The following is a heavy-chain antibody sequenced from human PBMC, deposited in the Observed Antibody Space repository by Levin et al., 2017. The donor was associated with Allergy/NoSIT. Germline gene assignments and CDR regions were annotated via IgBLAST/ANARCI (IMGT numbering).Heavy chain of an antibody. CDR3: ARDNYGGNSGCFDY. CDR2: ISSSSSYT. V-gene: IGHV3-11*05. J-gene: IGHJ4*02. CDR1: GFTFSDYY. Sequence: GGSLRLSCAASGFTFSDYYMSWIRQAPGKGLEWVSYISSSSSYTNYADSVKGRFTISRDNAKNSLYLQMNSLRAEDTAVYYCARDNYGGNSGCFDYWGQGTLVTVSS. D-gene: IGHD4-23*01.